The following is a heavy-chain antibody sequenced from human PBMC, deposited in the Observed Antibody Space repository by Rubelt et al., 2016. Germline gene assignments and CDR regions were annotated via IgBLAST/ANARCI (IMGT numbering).Heavy chain of an antibody. V-gene: IGHV4-39*01. D-gene: IGHD1-1*01. CDR1: GGSISSSSYY. CDR2: IYYSGST. J-gene: IGHJ5*02. CDR3: ARLRWNDFWFDP. Sequence: QLQESGPGLVKPSETLSLTCTVSGGSISSSSYYWGWIRQPPGKGLEWIGSIYYSGSTYYNPSLKSRVTISVDTSKNQFSRKLGSVTAADTAVYYCARLRWNDFWFDPWGQGTLVTVSS.